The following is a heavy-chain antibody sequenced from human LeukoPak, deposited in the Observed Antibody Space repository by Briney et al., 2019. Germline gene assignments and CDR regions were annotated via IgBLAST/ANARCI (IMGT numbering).Heavy chain of an antibody. CDR1: GGSISSSSYY. V-gene: IGHV4-39*01. Sequence: SETLSLTCTVSGGSISSSSYYWGWIRQPPGKGLEWIGSIYYSGSTYYNPSLKSRVTISVDTSKNQFSLKLSSVTAADTAVFYCARSTSSVLDDYWGQGTLVTVSS. CDR2: IYYSGST. J-gene: IGHJ4*02. D-gene: IGHD5/OR15-5a*01. CDR3: ARSTSSVLDDY.